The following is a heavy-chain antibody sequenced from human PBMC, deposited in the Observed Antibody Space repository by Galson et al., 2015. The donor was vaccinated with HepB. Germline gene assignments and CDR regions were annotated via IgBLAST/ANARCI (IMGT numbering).Heavy chain of an antibody. CDR2: ISYDGSNK. J-gene: IGHJ4*02. D-gene: IGHD3-22*01. V-gene: IGHV3-30*18. Sequence: SLRLSCAASGFTFSSYGMHWVRQAPGKGLEWVAVISYDGSNKYYADSVKGRFTISRDNSKNTLYLQMNSLRAEDTAVYYCAKDRRDYYDSSDYYFGYWGQGTLVAVSS. CDR1: GFTFSSYG. CDR3: AKDRRDYYDSSDYYFGY.